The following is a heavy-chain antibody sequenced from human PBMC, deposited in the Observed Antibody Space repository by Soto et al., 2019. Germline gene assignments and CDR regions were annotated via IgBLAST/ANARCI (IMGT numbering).Heavy chain of an antibody. J-gene: IGHJ4*02. CDR2: IYYSGST. CDR3: ARSPSSGYYYVGEAAYFDY. Sequence: SETLSLTCTVSGGSISSGGYYWSWIRQHPGKGLEWIGYIYYSGSTYYNPSLKSRVTISVDTSKNQFSLKLSSVTAADTAVYYCARSPSSGYYYVGEAAYFDYWGQGTLVTVSS. V-gene: IGHV4-31*03. D-gene: IGHD3-22*01. CDR1: GGSISSGGYY.